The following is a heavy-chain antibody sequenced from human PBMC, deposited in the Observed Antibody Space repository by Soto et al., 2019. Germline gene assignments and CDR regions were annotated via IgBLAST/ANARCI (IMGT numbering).Heavy chain of an antibody. V-gene: IGHV4-39*01. CDR2: IYYSGST. CDR1: GGSISSSSYY. CDR3: ARLIGGPYGDFDY. Sequence: PSETPSLTCTVSGGSISSSSYYWGWIRQPPGKGLEWIGGIYYSGSTYYNPSLKSRVTISVDTSKNQFSLKLSSVTAADTAVYYCARLIGGPYGDFDYWGQGTLVTVSS. D-gene: IGHD4-17*01. J-gene: IGHJ4*02.